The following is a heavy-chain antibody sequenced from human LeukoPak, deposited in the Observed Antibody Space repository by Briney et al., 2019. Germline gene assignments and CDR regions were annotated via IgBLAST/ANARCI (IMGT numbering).Heavy chain of an antibody. Sequence: SETLSLTCAVSGGSISSSSYYWGWIRQPPGKGLEWIGSIYYSGSTYYNPSLKSRVTISVDTSKNQFSLKLSSVTAADTAVYYCARRLAGTEDYWGQGTLVTVSS. CDR3: ARRLAGTEDY. CDR1: GGSISSSSYY. V-gene: IGHV4-39*01. J-gene: IGHJ4*02. CDR2: IYYSGST. D-gene: IGHD6-13*01.